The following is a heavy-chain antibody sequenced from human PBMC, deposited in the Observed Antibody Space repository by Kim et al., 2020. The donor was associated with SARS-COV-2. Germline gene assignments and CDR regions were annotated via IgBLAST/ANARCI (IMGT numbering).Heavy chain of an antibody. CDR2: IYRGGQT. CDR1: GFTVSNNY. CDR3: ARRSSSNCSHDF. D-gene: IGHD2-2*01. J-gene: IGHJ1*01. V-gene: IGHV3-53*01. Sequence: GGSLRLSCAASGFTVSNNYINWVRQAPGKGLEWVAVIYRGGQTYYADSVKGRFTISRDNSKNALFLQMNSLRGEDTATYYCARRSSSNCSHDFWGQGTLV.